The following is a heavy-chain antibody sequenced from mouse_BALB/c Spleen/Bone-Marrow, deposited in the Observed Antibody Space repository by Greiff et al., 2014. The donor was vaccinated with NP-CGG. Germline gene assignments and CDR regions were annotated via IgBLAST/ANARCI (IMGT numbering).Heavy chain of an antibody. D-gene: IGHD2-14*01. CDR3: ASPYYRYDALDY. Sequence: LVESGPELVKPGASVKMSCKASGYTFTSYVMHWVKQKPGQGLEWIGYINPYNDGTKYNEKFKGKATLTSDKSSSTAYMELSSLTSEDSAVYYCASPYYRYDALDYWGQGTPVTVSS. V-gene: IGHV1-14*01. J-gene: IGHJ4*01. CDR1: GYTFTSYV. CDR2: INPYNDGT.